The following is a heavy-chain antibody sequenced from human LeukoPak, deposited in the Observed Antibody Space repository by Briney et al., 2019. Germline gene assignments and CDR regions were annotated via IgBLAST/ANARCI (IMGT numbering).Heavy chain of an antibody. D-gene: IGHD2-15*01. J-gene: IGHJ4*02. CDR1: GFTFSSYG. Sequence: GRSLRLSCAASGFTFSSYGMHWVRQAPGKGLEWVAVISYDGSNKYYADSVKGRFAISRDNSKNTLYLQMNSLRAEDTAVYYCAKDASTVAATFTYWGQGTLVTVSS. CDR2: ISYDGSNK. V-gene: IGHV3-30*18. CDR3: AKDASTVAATFTY.